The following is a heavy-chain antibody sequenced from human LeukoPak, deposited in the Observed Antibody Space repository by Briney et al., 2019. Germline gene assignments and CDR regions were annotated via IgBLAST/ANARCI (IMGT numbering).Heavy chain of an antibody. Sequence: PWGSLRLSCAASGFTFSSYYMNRVRQAPGKGLEWVSYISSSSSTIYYADSVKGRFTISRDNARNSLYLQMNSLRAEDTAVYYCARVQAPLLPSDYWGQGTLVTVSS. CDR1: GFTFSSYY. J-gene: IGHJ4*02. CDR3: ARVQAPLLPSDY. D-gene: IGHD2-21*02. CDR2: ISSSSSTI. V-gene: IGHV3-48*04.